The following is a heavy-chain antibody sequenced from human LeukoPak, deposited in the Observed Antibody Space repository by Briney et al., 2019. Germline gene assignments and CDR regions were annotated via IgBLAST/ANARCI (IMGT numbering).Heavy chain of an antibody. J-gene: IGHJ4*02. D-gene: IGHD3-10*01. Sequence: ASVKVSCKASGYTFTGYYLHWVRQAPGQGLEWMGWITPNSGGTNYAQKFQGRVTMTRDTSISTAYMELSRLRSDDTAVYYCAGLRGVIAEFDYWGQGTLVTVSS. CDR1: GYTFTGYY. V-gene: IGHV1-2*02. CDR3: AGLRGVIAEFDY. CDR2: ITPNSGGT.